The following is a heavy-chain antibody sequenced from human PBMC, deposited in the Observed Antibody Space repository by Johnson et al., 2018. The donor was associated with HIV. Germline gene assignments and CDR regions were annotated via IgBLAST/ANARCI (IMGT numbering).Heavy chain of an antibody. V-gene: IGHV3-66*01. J-gene: IGHJ3*02. CDR1: GFTVSSNY. Sequence: VQLVESGGGLVQPGGSLRLSCAASGFTVSSNYMSWVRQAPGKGLEWVSVIYSGGSTYYADAVKGRFTISRDNSKNTLYLQMNSRRAEDTAVYYCAKGGAVAGTRDAFDIWGQGTMVTVSS. CDR3: AKGGAVAGTRDAFDI. D-gene: IGHD6-19*01. CDR2: IYSGGST.